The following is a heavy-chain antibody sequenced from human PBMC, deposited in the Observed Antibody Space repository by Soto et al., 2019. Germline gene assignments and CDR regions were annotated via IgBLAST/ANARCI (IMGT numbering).Heavy chain of an antibody. D-gene: IGHD3-3*01. CDR1: GGSISSYY. CDR3: AGMSFTVFGEVIDNFYFYGMDV. CDR2: LYNTGST. Sequence: SETLSLMCSVSGGSISSYYWTWIRQPPGKGLEWIGYLYNTGSTNYNPSLKSRVTISLDTSKNQFFLNPSSVTAADTAVYYCAGMSFTVFGEVIDNFYFYGMDVWGQGTTVTVSS. V-gene: IGHV4-59*03. J-gene: IGHJ6*02.